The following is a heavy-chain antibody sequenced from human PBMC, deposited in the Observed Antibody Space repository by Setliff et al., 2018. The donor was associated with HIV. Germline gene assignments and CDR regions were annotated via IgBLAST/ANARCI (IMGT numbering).Heavy chain of an antibody. V-gene: IGHV1-69*13. J-gene: IGHJ6*03. CDR1: GDTFNSYA. CDR2: VIPIFGTA. CDR3: AKGGYYDSTGYYYYYLYYLDE. D-gene: IGHD3-22*01. Sequence: ASVKVSCKASGDTFNSYAISWVRQAPGQGLEWMGGVIPIFGTANYAQKFQGRVTITADESTSSAYMELSSLRSEDTAVYYCAKGGYYDSTGYYYYYLYYLDEWGKGTTVTVSS.